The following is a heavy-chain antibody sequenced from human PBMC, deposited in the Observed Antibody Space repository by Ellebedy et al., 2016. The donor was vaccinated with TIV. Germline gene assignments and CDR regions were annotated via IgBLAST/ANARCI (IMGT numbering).Heavy chain of an antibody. V-gene: IGHV4-59*01. CDR2: IHYSGST. CDR3: ARKGYDSSGYNVEYFDY. J-gene: IGHJ4*02. Sequence: PGGSLRLSCTVSGGSISTYYWSWIRQPPGKGLEWIGYIHYSGSTNYNPSLRSRVSISLDTSKKQFSLKLSSVTAADTAVYYCARKGYDSSGYNVEYFDYWGQGILVTVSS. D-gene: IGHD3-22*01. CDR1: GGSISTYY.